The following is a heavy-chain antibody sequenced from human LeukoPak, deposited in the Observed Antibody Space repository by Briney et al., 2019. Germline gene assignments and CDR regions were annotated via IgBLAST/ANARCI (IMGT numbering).Heavy chain of an antibody. CDR1: GFTFSSYG. J-gene: IGHJ4*02. CDR2: IRYDGSNK. D-gene: IGHD3-10*01. CDR3: AKEGPEVGVGGLWFGELFSFDY. V-gene: IGHV3-30*02. Sequence: GGSLRLSCAASGFTFSSYGMHWVRQAPGKGLEWVAFIRYDGSNKYYADSVKGRFTISRDNSKNTLYLQMNSLRAEDTAVYYCAKEGPEVGVGGLWFGELFSFDYWGQGTLVTVSS.